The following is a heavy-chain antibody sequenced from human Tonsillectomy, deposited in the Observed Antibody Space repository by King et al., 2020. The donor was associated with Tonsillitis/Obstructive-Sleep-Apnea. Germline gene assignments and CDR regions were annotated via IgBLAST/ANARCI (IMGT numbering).Heavy chain of an antibody. D-gene: IGHD6-6*01. J-gene: IGHJ6*03. CDR3: ARVREGEGSSPRGYYYYDYMDV. CDR2: ISDSGST. V-gene: IGHV4-59*01. Sequence: VQLQESGPGLVKPSETLSLTCTVSGGSITSNYWSWIRQPPGKGLEWIGYISDSGSTNYNPSLKSRVTISADTSKNQFSLKVSSVTAADTALYYCARVREGEGSSPRGYYYYDYMDVWGKGTTVTVSS. CDR1: GGSITSNY.